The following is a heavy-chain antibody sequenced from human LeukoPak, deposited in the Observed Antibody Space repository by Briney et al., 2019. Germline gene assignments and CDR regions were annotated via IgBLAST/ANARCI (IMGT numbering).Heavy chain of an antibody. CDR2: FYYSGST. V-gene: IGHV4-59*11. D-gene: IGHD3-9*01. CDR1: GGSISTHY. Sequence: KPSETLSLTCTVSGGSISTHYWSWIRQPPGEGPEWIGYFYYSGSTNYNPSLKSRVTISLDTSKNQFPLKLSSVTAADTAVYYCARSGYYFDSWGQGTLVTVSS. J-gene: IGHJ4*02. CDR3: ARSGYYFDS.